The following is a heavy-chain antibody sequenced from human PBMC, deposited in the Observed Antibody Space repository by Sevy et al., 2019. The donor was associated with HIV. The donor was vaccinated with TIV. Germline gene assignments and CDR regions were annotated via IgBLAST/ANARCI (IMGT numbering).Heavy chain of an antibody. CDR2: INPNDGGT. CDR3: ARESSGSQPFDY. D-gene: IGHD5-12*01. J-gene: IGHJ4*02. CDR1: GYTFTKYY. V-gene: IGHV1-46*01. Sequence: ASVKVSCEASGYTFTKYYMHWVRQAPGQGLEWMGIINPNDGGTTYAQKFQGRVTMTRDTSTTTVYMELTSLRSEDTAVYSCARESSGSQPFDYWGQGTLVTVSS.